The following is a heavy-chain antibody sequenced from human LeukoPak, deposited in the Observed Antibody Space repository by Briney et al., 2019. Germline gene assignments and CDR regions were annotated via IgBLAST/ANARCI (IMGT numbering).Heavy chain of an antibody. CDR2: MSPSGRTI. Sequence: GGSLRLSCAASGFTVSDYYIIWIRQAPGKGLEWLSYMSPSGRTIYYADSVKGRFTIPRDGAMNSLFLQMNSLRAEDTAVYYCARDFNGAFDIWGQGTMATVSS. J-gene: IGHJ3*02. CDR1: GFTVSDYY. CDR3: ARDFNGAFDI. V-gene: IGHV3-11*01.